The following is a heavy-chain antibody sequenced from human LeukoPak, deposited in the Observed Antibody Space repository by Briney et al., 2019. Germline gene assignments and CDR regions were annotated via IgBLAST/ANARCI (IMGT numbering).Heavy chain of an antibody. J-gene: IGHJ4*02. Sequence: GGSLRLSCAGSGFTVTSNYMSWVRQAPGKGLEWVSVIYTGGSTYYADSVKGRFTISRDNYKNTVYLQMNSLRAEDTAVYYCAKSPGYSSSFDYWGQGTLVSVSS. V-gene: IGHV3-66*01. D-gene: IGHD6-13*01. CDR3: AKSPGYSSSFDY. CDR1: GFTVTSNY. CDR2: IYTGGST.